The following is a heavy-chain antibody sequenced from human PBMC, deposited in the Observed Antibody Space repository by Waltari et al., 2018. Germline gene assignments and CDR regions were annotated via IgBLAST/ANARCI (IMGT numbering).Heavy chain of an antibody. CDR3: ARGGQWLVYTLHYFDY. J-gene: IGHJ4*02. V-gene: IGHV3-7*01. CDR1: GFTFSSYW. D-gene: IGHD6-19*01. CDR2: IKQDGSEK. Sequence: EVQLVESGGGLVQPGGSLRLSCAASGFTFSSYWMSWVRQATGKGLEWVANIKQDGSEKYYVDSVKGRFTISRDNAKNSLYLQMNSLRAEDTAVYYCARGGQWLVYTLHYFDYWGQGTLVTVSS.